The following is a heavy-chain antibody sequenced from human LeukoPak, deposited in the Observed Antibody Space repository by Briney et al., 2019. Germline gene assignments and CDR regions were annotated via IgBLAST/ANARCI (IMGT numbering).Heavy chain of an antibody. CDR3: AKNLKNSAWYEG. CDR1: GFTFSSYG. CDR2: ITGSGGNT. J-gene: IGHJ1*01. Sequence: HTGGSLRLSCAASGFTFSSYGMNWARQDPGKGLEWVSGITGSGGNTYYADSVKGRFTISRDNSRDTLYLQMNSLRVEDTAVYYCAKNLKNSAWYEGWGQGTLVTVSS. D-gene: IGHD6-13*01. V-gene: IGHV3-23*01.